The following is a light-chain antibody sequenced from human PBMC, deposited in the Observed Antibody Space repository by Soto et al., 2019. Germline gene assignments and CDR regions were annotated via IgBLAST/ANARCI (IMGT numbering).Light chain of an antibody. J-gene: IGKJ4*01. V-gene: IGKV3-20*01. CDR2: GAS. CDR3: QQYNNWPPFT. Sequence: DIVLTQSPGTLSLSPGEIAALYFSASQSVSSSYLAWYQQKPGQAPRLLIYGASNRATGIADRFSGSGSGTEFTLTISSLQSEDFAVYYCQQYNNWPPFTFGGGTKVDIK. CDR1: QSVSSSY.